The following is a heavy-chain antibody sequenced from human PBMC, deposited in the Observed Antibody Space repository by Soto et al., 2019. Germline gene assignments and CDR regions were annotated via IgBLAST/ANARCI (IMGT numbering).Heavy chain of an antibody. V-gene: IGHV3-7*03. CDR3: AKGLLRYYYYGMDV. D-gene: IGHD3-22*01. J-gene: IGHJ6*02. CDR2: IKQDGSET. Sequence: GWSLRLSCSASGFIFRRYWMAWVRQAPGKGLEWVANIKQDGSETSYADSVKGRFTMSRDNAKNSLYLQMNSLRAEDTALYYCAKGLLRYYYYGMDVWGQGTTVTVSS. CDR1: GFIFRRYW.